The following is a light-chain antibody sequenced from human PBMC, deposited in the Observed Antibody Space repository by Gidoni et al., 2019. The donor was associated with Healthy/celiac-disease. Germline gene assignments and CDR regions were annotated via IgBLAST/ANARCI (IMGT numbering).Light chain of an antibody. Sequence: IVLTQSPGTLSLSPGERATLSCRASQSVSSSYLAWYQQKPGQAPRLLIYGASSRATGIPDRFSGSGSGTDFTLTISRLEPEDFAVYYCQQYGSSRGITFGPGTKVDIK. CDR3: QQYGSSRGIT. CDR1: QSVSSSY. CDR2: GAS. V-gene: IGKV3-20*01. J-gene: IGKJ3*01.